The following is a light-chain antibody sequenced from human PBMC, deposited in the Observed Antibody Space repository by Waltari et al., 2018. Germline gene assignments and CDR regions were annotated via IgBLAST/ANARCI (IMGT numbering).Light chain of an antibody. V-gene: IGLV1-47*01. CDR3: AAWDDSLSGRVV. J-gene: IGLJ2*01. CDR2: RNN. CDR1: SSNIGSNY. Sequence: QSVLTQPPSASGTPGQRVTISCSGSSSNIGSNYVYWYQQLPATAPNLLSYRNNQRPSGVPDRFSGSKSGTSASLAISGLRSEDEADYYCAAWDDSLSGRVVFGGGTKLTVL.